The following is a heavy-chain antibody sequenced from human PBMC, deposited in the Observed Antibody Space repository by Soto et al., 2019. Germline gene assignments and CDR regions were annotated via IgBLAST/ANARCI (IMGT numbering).Heavy chain of an antibody. CDR1: GFTFSSYS. CDR2: ISSSSSYI. J-gene: IGHJ4*02. D-gene: IGHD3-16*01. Sequence: GGSLRLSCAASGFTFSSYSMNWVRQAPGKGLEWVSSISSSSSYIYYADSVKGRFTISRDNAKNSLYLQMNSLRAEDTAVYYCARDNPGGVAYFDYWGQGTLVTVSS. V-gene: IGHV3-21*01. CDR3: ARDNPGGVAYFDY.